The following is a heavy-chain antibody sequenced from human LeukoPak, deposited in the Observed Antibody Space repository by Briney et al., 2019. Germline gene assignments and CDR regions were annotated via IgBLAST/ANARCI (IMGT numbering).Heavy chain of an antibody. CDR1: GGSFSGYY. V-gene: IGHV4-34*01. CDR3: ARAGYSYGYYYYYGMDV. J-gene: IGHJ6*02. Sequence: PSETLSLTCAVYGGSFSGYYWSWIRQPPGKGLEWIGEINHSGSTNYIPSLKSRVTISVDTSKNQFSLKLSSVTAADTAVYYCARAGYSYGYYYYYGMDVWGQGTTVTVSS. CDR2: INHSGST. D-gene: IGHD5-18*01.